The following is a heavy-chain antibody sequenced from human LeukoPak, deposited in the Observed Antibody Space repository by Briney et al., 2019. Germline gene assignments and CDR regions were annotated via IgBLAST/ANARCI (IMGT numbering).Heavy chain of an antibody. CDR3: ARHGSYSLAF. CDR1: GGSISSGGYY. J-gene: IGHJ4*02. Sequence: SETLSLTCTVSGGSISSGGYYWSWIRQHPGKGLEWIGYIYYSGSTYYNPSLKSRVTISVDTSKNQFSLKLNSVTAADTAVYYCARHGSYSLAFWGQGALVTVSS. CDR2: IYYSGST. D-gene: IGHD1-26*01. V-gene: IGHV4-31*03.